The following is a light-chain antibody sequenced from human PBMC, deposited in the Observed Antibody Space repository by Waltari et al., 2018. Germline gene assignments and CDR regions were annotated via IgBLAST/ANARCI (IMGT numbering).Light chain of an antibody. CDR3: LQYNTYPWT. Sequence: DIQMTQSPSSLSASVGDRVTITCRASQGIGNDLGWYQQKPGKGPKRLIYAASNLQSGVPSRFSGSGSGTEVTLTVSSLQPEEFASYYCLQYNTYPWTFGQGTKVEIK. CDR1: QGIGND. J-gene: IGKJ1*01. V-gene: IGKV1-17*01. CDR2: AAS.